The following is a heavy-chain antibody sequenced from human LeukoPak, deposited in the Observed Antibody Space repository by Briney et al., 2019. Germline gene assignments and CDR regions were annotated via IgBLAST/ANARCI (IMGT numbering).Heavy chain of an antibody. Sequence: ASVKVSCKASGYTFTSYDINWVRQATGQGLEWMGWMNPNSGNTGYAQKFQGRITMTRNTSISTAYMELSSLRSEDTAVYYCARVYSGLLWFGELLRDAFDIWGQGTVVTVSS. V-gene: IGHV1-8*01. CDR1: GYTFTSYD. D-gene: IGHD3-10*01. CDR3: ARVYSGLLWFGELLRDAFDI. CDR2: MNPNSGNT. J-gene: IGHJ3*02.